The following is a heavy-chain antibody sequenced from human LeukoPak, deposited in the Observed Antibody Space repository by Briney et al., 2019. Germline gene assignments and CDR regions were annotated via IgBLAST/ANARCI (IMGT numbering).Heavy chain of an antibody. Sequence: GGSRNISGKASGYSFTSYWSGWSRQMPGKGLEGMGIIYPGDSDTRYSPSLKGQVTLQAQKHISNAYLQWSSLKASDTAMYYCARSLRYCSSTSCYNNWFDPWGQGTLVTVSS. V-gene: IGHV5-51*01. J-gene: IGHJ5*02. CDR3: ARSLRYCSSTSCYNNWFDP. CDR1: GYSFTSYW. D-gene: IGHD2-2*01. CDR2: IYPGDSDT.